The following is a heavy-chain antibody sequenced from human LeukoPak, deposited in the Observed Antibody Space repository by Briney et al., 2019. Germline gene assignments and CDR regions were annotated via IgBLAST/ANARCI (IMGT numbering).Heavy chain of an antibody. D-gene: IGHD2-2*01. Sequence: SQTLSLTCTVSGGSISSGDYYWSWIRQPPGKALEWIGYIYYSGSTYYNPSLKSRVTISVDTSKNQFSLKLSSVTAADTAVYYCARLLGYCSSTSCYPDYWGQGTLVTVSS. V-gene: IGHV4-30-4*01. CDR3: ARLLGYCSSTSCYPDY. CDR2: IYYSGST. J-gene: IGHJ4*02. CDR1: GGSISSGDYY.